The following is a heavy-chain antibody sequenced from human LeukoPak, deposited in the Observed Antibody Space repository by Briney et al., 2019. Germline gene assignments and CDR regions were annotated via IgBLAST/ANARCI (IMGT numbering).Heavy chain of an antibody. D-gene: IGHD3-3*01. CDR3: ARGSGFLEWSNHYYFDY. V-gene: IGHV4-38-2*02. Sequence: SETLSLTCNVSGYSISSGYFWGWIRPPPGKGLEWIGCIFHTGSTYYNPSLKSRVTISVDTSKNQFSLKLSSVTAADTAVYYCARGSGFLEWSNHYYFDYWGQGTLVTVSS. CDR2: IFHTGST. CDR1: GYSISSGYF. J-gene: IGHJ4*02.